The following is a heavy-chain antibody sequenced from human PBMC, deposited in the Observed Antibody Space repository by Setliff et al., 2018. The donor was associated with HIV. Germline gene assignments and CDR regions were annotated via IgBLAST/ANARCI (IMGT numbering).Heavy chain of an antibody. J-gene: IGHJ3*01. Sequence: SETLSLTCTVSGGSITSNRHYWSWIRQPAGKGLEWIGNRYAGGSANYAPSLKGRVSISEDTSKHQFSLKLSSVTAADTAVYYCARVQMAYAAFDVWGQGTMVTVSS. V-gene: IGHV4-61*10. CDR3: ARVQMAYAAFDV. D-gene: IGHD4-17*01. CDR2: RYAGGSA. CDR1: GGSITSNRHY.